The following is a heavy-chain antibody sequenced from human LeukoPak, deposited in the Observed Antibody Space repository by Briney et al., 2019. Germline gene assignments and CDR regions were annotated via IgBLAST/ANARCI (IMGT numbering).Heavy chain of an antibody. V-gene: IGHV4-59*01. Sequence: SETLSLTCTVAGGSFTGYYWSWIRQPPGKGLEWIGYIYYSGSTNYNPSLKSRVTISVDTSKNQFSLKLSSVTAADTAVYYCARGRMRAMGSSSPLYYYYYMDVWGKGTTVTVSS. J-gene: IGHJ6*03. D-gene: IGHD6-6*01. CDR1: GGSFTGYY. CDR2: IYYSGST. CDR3: ARGRMRAMGSSSPLYYYYYMDV.